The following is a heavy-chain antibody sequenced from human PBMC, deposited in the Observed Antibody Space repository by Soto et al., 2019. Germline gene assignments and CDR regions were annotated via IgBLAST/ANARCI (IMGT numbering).Heavy chain of an antibody. V-gene: IGHV4-31*03. CDR1: GGSISSGGYY. D-gene: IGHD6-13*01. Sequence: QVQLQESGPGLVKPSQTLSLTCTVSGGSISSGGYYWSWIRQHPGKGLEWIGYIYYSGSTYYNPSLKSRVTISVDTSKNQFSLELSSVTAADTAVYYCARERQQLVLGNAFDIWGQGTMVTVSS. CDR2: IYYSGST. CDR3: ARERQQLVLGNAFDI. J-gene: IGHJ3*02.